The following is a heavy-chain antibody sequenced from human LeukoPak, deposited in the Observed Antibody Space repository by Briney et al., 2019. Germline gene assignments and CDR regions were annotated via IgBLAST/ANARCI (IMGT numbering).Heavy chain of an antibody. CDR2: ISSSGST. V-gene: IGHV4-61*02. Sequence: SQTLSLTCTVSGDSISSGDYYWSWIRQPAGKGLEWIRRISSSGSTNYNPSLKSRVTISVDTSKNQFSLKLSSVTAADTAVYFCARGPYSYDSSGAFDIWGQGTMVTVSS. J-gene: IGHJ3*02. D-gene: IGHD3-22*01. CDR3: ARGPYSYDSSGAFDI. CDR1: GDSISSGDYY.